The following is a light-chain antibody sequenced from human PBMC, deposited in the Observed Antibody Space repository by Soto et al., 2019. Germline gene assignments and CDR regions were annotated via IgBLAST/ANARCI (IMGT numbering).Light chain of an antibody. CDR1: QSISSW. V-gene: IGKV1-5*01. CDR3: LQQNTSPWT. J-gene: IGKJ1*01. Sequence: DIQMTQSPSTLSASVGDRVTITCRASQSISSWLAWYQQKPGKAPKLLIYDASSLESGVPSRFSGSGSGTEFTLTISSLQPEDFASYYCLQQNTSPWTFGPGTKVDIK. CDR2: DAS.